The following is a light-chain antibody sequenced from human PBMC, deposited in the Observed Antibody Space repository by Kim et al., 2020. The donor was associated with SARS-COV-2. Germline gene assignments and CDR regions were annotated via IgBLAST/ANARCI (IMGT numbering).Light chain of an antibody. CDR2: GAS. CDR1: QSVNSNY. V-gene: IGKV3-20*01. CDR3: QQYGSSPLT. J-gene: IGKJ4*01. Sequence: SPGERATLSCRASQSVNSNYLGWYQQKPGQAPRLLIYGASSRAAGIPDRFSGSGSGTDFTLTISRLEPEDFAVYYCQQYGSSPLTFGGGTKLEIK.